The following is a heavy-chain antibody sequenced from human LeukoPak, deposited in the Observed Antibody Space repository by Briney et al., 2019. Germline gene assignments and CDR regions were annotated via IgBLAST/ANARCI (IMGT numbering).Heavy chain of an antibody. V-gene: IGHV3-30*02. J-gene: IGHJ6*03. CDR1: GFTFSSYG. CDR2: IRYDGSNK. Sequence: GGSLRLSCAASGFTFSSYGMHWVRQAPGKGLEWVAFIRYDGSNKYYADSVKGRFTISRDNSKNTLYLQMNSLRAEDTAVYYCAKEYFWSRYYSYYMDVWGKGTTVTVSS. D-gene: IGHD3-3*01. CDR3: AKEYFWSRYYSYYMDV.